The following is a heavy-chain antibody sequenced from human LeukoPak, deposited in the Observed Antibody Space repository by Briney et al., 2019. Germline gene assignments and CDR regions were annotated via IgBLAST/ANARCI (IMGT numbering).Heavy chain of an antibody. CDR3: ATGCSGGSCYSWHWFDP. Sequence: ASVKVSCKVSGYTLTELSVHWVRQAPGKGLEWMGGFDPEDGETIYAQKFQGRVTMTEDTSTDTAYMELSSLRSEDTAVYYCATGCSGGSCYSWHWFDPWGQGTLVTVSS. CDR2: FDPEDGET. D-gene: IGHD2-15*01. V-gene: IGHV1-24*01. CDR1: GYTLTELS. J-gene: IGHJ5*02.